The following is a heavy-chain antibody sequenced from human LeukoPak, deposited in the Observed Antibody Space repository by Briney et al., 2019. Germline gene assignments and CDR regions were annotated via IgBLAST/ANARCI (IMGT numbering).Heavy chain of an antibody. D-gene: IGHD6-13*01. CDR1: GGSFNSTNNY. CDR2: MYYSGST. J-gene: IGHJ4*02. V-gene: IGHV4-39*01. Sequence: SETLSLTCTVSGGSFNSTNNYWVWIRQPPGKGLEWLGTMYYSGSTYYNPSIKSRVTISVDTSKNQFSLKLSSVTAADTAIYYCARQVTSSRRTPFDYWGQGTLVTVSS. CDR3: ARQVTSSRRTPFDY.